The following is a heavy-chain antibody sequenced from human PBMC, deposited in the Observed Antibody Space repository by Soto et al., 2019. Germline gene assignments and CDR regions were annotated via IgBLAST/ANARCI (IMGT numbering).Heavy chain of an antibody. V-gene: IGHV1-24*01. J-gene: IGHJ4*02. Sequence: GASVKVSCKVSGYTLTELSMHWVRQAPGKGLEWMGGFDPEDGETIYAQKFQGRVTMTEDTSTDTAYMELSSLRSEDTAVYYCATALAVAGQAYFDYWGQGTLVTVSS. D-gene: IGHD6-19*01. CDR3: ATALAVAGQAYFDY. CDR2: FDPEDGET. CDR1: GYTLTELS.